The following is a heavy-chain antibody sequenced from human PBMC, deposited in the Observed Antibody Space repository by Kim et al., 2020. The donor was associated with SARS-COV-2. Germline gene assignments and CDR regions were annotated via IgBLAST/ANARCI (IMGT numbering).Heavy chain of an antibody. CDR2: IIPIFGTP. V-gene: IGHV1-69*13. Sequence: SVKVSCKASGGTFGTYTITWVRQAPGQGLEWMGGIIPIFGTPDYAQNFQGRVTLSADESTKTVYMELSSLRAEDTAVYYCAKKEIVGPLDHWGQGTLVTVFS. CDR3: AKKEIVGPLDH. J-gene: IGHJ4*02. CDR1: GGTFGTYT. D-gene: IGHD2-15*01.